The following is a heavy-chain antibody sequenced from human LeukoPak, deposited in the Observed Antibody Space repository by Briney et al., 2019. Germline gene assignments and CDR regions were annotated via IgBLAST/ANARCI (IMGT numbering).Heavy chain of an antibody. Sequence: GGSLRLSCAASGFTFSSYSINWVRQAPGKGLEWVSSISSSSSYIYYADSVKGRFTISRDNAKNSLYLQVNSVRAEDTAVYYCARAGYSSGWCFDYWGQGTLVTVSS. J-gene: IGHJ4*02. CDR2: ISSSSSYI. CDR3: ARAGYSSGWCFDY. CDR1: GFTFSSYS. V-gene: IGHV3-21*01. D-gene: IGHD6-19*01.